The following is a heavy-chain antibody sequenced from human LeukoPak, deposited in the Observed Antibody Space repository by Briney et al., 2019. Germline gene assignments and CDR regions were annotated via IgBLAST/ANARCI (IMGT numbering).Heavy chain of an antibody. CDR3: ARYCNGVTCYSGYDY. Sequence: RPGGSLRLSCAASGFTFSRYAMHWVRQTPGKGLEYVSAISTNGGGTYYANSVKGRFTISRDNSKNTLYLQMGSLRAEDMAVYFCARYCNGVTCYSGYDYWGQGTLVTVSS. V-gene: IGHV3-64*01. J-gene: IGHJ4*02. CDR1: GFTFSRYA. D-gene: IGHD2-15*01. CDR2: ISTNGGGT.